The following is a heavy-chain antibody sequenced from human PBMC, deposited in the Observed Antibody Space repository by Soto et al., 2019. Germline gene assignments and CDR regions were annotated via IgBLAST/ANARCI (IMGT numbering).Heavy chain of an antibody. D-gene: IGHD6-19*01. J-gene: IGHJ4*02. Sequence: GGSLRLSCAASGFTFSDYYMSWIRRAPGKGLEWVSNISSSGSTIYYADSVKGRFTISRDNAKNSLYLQMNSLRAEDTAVYYCAREGGEGRSSAVAGLRPINYFDYWGQGTLVTVSS. CDR3: AREGGEGRSSAVAGLRPINYFDY. CDR2: ISSSGSTI. CDR1: GFTFSDYY. V-gene: IGHV3-11*01.